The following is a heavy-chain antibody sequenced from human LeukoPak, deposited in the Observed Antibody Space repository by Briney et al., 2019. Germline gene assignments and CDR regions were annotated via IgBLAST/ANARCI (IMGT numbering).Heavy chain of an antibody. CDR2: INPSGGST. D-gene: IGHD5-24*01. CDR1: GYTFTSYY. V-gene: IGHV1-46*01. Sequence: GASVKVSCKASGYTFTSYYMHWVRQAPGQGLEWMGIINPSGGSTSYTQKFQGRVTMTRDTSTSTVYLELSSLRSEDTAIYYCARRGMEGDGYKYLLGYWGQGTLVTVSS. J-gene: IGHJ4*02. CDR3: ARRGMEGDGYKYLLGY.